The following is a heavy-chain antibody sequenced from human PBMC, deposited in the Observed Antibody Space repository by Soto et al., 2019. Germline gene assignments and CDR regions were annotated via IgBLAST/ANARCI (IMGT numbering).Heavy chain of an antibody. D-gene: IGHD5-18*01. CDR3: AREGIANSYGYWPFDY. J-gene: IGHJ4*02. V-gene: IGHV1-69*13. CDR1: GGTFSSYA. Sequence: ASVKVSCKASGGTFSSYAISWVRQAPGQGLEWMGGIIPIFGTANYAQKFQGRVTITADESTSTAYMELSSLRSEDTAVYYCAREGIANSYGYWPFDYWGQGTLVTVSS. CDR2: IIPIFGTA.